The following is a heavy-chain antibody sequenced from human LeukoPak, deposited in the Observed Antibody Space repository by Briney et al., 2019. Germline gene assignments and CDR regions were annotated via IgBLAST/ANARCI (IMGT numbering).Heavy chain of an antibody. Sequence: SETLSLTCTVSGGSIIGSSWTWIRQSPGKSLEYIGYIYNTVDATYSPSLKSRVTISIDMSGNQFSLRLNSVTAADTALYYCARSRYYDSTGYNPTYYFDSWGQGALVTVSS. D-gene: IGHD3-22*01. V-gene: IGHV4-59*01. CDR2: IYNTVDA. CDR1: GGSIIGSS. J-gene: IGHJ4*02. CDR3: ARSRYYDSTGYNPTYYFDS.